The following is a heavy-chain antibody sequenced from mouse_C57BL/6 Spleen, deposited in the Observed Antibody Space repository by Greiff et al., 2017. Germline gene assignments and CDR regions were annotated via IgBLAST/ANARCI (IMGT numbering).Heavy chain of an antibody. D-gene: IGHD2-4*01. CDR1: GYSISSGYY. CDR2: ISYDGSN. Sequence: EVKLQESGPGLVKPSQSLSLTCSVTGYSISSGYYWNWIRQFPGNKLEWMGYISYDGSNNYNPSLKNRISITRDTSKNQFFLKLNSVTTEDTATYYCARDIDYGYAMDYWGQGTSVTVSS. V-gene: IGHV3-6*01. J-gene: IGHJ4*01. CDR3: ARDIDYGYAMDY.